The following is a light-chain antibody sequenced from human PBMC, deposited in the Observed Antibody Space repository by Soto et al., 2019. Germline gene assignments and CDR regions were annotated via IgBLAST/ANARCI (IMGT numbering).Light chain of an antibody. CDR2: EVY. V-gene: IGLV2-23*02. J-gene: IGLJ2*01. CDR1: SSDVGNYNL. CDR3: CSYAGSSTFLI. Sequence: QSVLTQPASVSGSPGQSITISCTGTSSDVGNYNLVSWYQQHPGTAPKFMIYEVYKRPSGISNRFSGSKSGNTASLTISGLQAEDEADYYCCSYAGSSTFLIFGGGTKLTVL.